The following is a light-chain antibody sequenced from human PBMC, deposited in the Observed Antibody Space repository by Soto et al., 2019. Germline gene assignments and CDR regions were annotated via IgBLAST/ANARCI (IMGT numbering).Light chain of an antibody. V-gene: IGLV2-14*01. CDR3: CSYTNGSTLGVV. CDR1: SSDVGGYNY. CDR2: DVS. J-gene: IGLJ2*01. Sequence: QSALTQPPSVSGSPGQSITISCTGTSSDVGGYNYVSWYQQHPGKAPKLMIYDVSERPSGVSNRFSGSKSGNTASLTISGFQPEDEAEYDCCSYTNGSTLGVVFGGGTKLTVL.